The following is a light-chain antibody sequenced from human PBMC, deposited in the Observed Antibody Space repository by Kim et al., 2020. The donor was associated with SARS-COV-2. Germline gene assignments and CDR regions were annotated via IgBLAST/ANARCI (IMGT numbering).Light chain of an antibody. CDR2: GKN. CDR1: SLRNYY. V-gene: IGLV3-19*01. J-gene: IGLJ2*01. Sequence: SSELTQDPAVSVALGQTVRITCQGDSLRNYYASWYQQKPGQAPVLVFYGKNNRPSGIPERFSGSSSRNTASLTITATQAEDEADYYCNSRDSSGVVFGGGTQLNVL. CDR3: NSRDSSGVV.